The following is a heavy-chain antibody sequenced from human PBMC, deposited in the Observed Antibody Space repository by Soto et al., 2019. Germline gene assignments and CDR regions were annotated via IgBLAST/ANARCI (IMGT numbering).Heavy chain of an antibody. J-gene: IGHJ5*02. D-gene: IGHD6-13*01. CDR1: GGSISSSSYY. V-gene: IGHV4-39*01. Sequence: QLQLQESGPGPVKPSETLSLTCTVSGGSISSSSYYWGWIRQPPGKGLEWIGSIYYSGSTYYNPSLKSRVTISVDTSKNQFSLKLSSVTAADTAVYYCARRVAAAGTFWFDPWGQGTLVTVSS. CDR3: ARRVAAAGTFWFDP. CDR2: IYYSGST.